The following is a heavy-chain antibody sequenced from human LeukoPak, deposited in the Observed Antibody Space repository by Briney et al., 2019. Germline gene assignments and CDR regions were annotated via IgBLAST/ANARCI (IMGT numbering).Heavy chain of an antibody. CDR3: ARAIAYYYDSSGYYGGDYFDY. Sequence: PGGSLRLSCAASGFTFSSYAMHWVRQAPGRGLEYVSAISSNGGSTYYANSVKGRFTISRDNSKNTLYLQMGSLRAEDMAVYYCARAIAYYYDSSGYYGGDYFDYWGQGTLVTVSS. D-gene: IGHD3-22*01. V-gene: IGHV3-64*01. CDR2: ISSNGGST. J-gene: IGHJ4*02. CDR1: GFTFSSYA.